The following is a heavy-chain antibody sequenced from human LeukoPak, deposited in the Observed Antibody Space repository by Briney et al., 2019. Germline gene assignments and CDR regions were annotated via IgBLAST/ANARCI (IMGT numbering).Heavy chain of an antibody. D-gene: IGHD3-22*01. J-gene: IGHJ4*02. Sequence: GGSLRLSCVTSELNFSQIGMTWLRQAPGKGLEWVATIGGSGGSPFYADPVKARFTISRDNSKNTLYLEMNSLRVEDTAVYYCARAPTRPTLIVYDLYFDSWGQGTLVTVSS. CDR2: IGGSGGSP. V-gene: IGHV3-23*01. CDR3: ARAPTRPTLIVYDLYFDS. CDR1: ELNFSQIG.